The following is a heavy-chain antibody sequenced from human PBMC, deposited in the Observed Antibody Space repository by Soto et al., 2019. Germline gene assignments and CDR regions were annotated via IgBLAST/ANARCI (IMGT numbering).Heavy chain of an antibody. D-gene: IGHD1-26*01. V-gene: IGHV3-13*04. J-gene: IGHJ6*02. CDR3: ARTYSGSYSGYYYGMDV. CDR1: GFTFSSYD. Sequence: PGGSLRLSCAASGFTFSSYDMHWVRQATGKGLEWVSAIGTAGDTYYPGSVKGRFTISRENAKNSLYLQMNSLRAGDTAVYYCARTYSGSYSGYYYGMDVWGQGTTVTVS. CDR2: IGTAGDT.